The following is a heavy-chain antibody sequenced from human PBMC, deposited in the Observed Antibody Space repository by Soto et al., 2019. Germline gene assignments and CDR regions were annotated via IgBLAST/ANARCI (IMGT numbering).Heavy chain of an antibody. V-gene: IGHV3-23*01. Sequence: VQLLDSGGGLVQPGGSLRLSCAASGLTFRNYAMSWVRQAPGQGLEWVSTIGGSGGTTYYAYSVKGRFTLSIDKYKITLDQTMNSLSGEDSAVFYCAKCDSLAGCQGKYCFEDWGQGTLVTVSS. CDR3: AKCDSLAGCQGKYCFED. J-gene: IGHJ4*02. CDR2: IGGSGGTT. D-gene: IGHD6-19*01. CDR1: GLTFRNYA.